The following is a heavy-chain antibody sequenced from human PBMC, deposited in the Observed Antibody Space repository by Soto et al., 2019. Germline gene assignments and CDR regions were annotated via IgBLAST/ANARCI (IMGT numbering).Heavy chain of an antibody. Sequence: SETLSLTCAVSGASISSAFWWTWVRQAPGKGLEWIGEIYHVGSTKYNPSLKSRVTISVDKSNNQFSLELRSVTAADTAVYYCARHTPAISISDHWGQGTLVTVSS. D-gene: IGHD2-15*01. CDR3: ARHTPAISISDH. V-gene: IGHV4-4*02. CDR1: GASISSAFW. CDR2: IYHVGST. J-gene: IGHJ4*02.